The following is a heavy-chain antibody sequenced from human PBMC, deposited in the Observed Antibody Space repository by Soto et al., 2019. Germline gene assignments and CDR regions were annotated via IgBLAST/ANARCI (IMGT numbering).Heavy chain of an antibody. D-gene: IGHD6-13*01. CDR3: AREQSAGSSSNPIDY. J-gene: IGHJ4*02. V-gene: IGHV3-74*01. CDR1: GFTFGSSW. Sequence: EVQLVESGGGLVQPGGSLRVSCAASGFTFGSSWMHWVRQAPGKGLVWVSRINSDGSGTSYAESVKGRFTIYRDDAKNKLHLQMNSLRAEDTAVNFCAREQSAGSSSNPIDYWGQGTLVTVSS. CDR2: INSDGSGT.